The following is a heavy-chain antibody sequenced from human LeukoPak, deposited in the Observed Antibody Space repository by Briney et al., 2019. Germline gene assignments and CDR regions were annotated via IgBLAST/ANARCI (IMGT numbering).Heavy chain of an antibody. CDR1: GGSFSDYY. CDR2: INHSGST. CDR3: ARGKKYSSSWSVLDP. D-gene: IGHD6-13*01. Sequence: SETLSLTCAVYGGSFSDYYWSWIRQPPGKGLEWIGEINHSGSTNYNPSLKSRVTISVDTSKNQFSLKLSSVTAADTAVYYCARGKKYSSSWSVLDPWGQGTLVTVSS. V-gene: IGHV4-34*01. J-gene: IGHJ5*02.